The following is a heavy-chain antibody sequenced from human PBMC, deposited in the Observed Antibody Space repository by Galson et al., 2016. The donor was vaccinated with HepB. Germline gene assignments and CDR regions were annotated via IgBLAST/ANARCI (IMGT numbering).Heavy chain of an antibody. CDR2: IYNSVST. CDR1: GGSISSGGYY. Sequence: TLSLTCTVSGGSISSGGYYWSWIRQHPGTGLEWIGYIYNSVSTYYTPSLQSRVTISVDTAKNQFSLKLSSVTAADTAVYYCAREDKGSSDFWSGYYTGRSFYYYGLDVWGQGTTVTVSS. CDR3: AREDKGSSDFWSGYYTGRSFYYYGLDV. J-gene: IGHJ6*02. D-gene: IGHD3-3*01. V-gene: IGHV4-31*03.